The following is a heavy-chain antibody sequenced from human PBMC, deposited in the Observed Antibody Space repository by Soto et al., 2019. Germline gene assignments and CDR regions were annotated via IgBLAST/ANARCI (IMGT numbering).Heavy chain of an antibody. V-gene: IGHV3-30*04. CDR1: GFTFSNYA. Sequence: QVQLVESGGGVVQPGRSLRLSCAASGFTFSNYAIHWVRQAPGKGLEWVALISYDGRKEYYADSVKGRFTLSRDNSKNTGYLQMNSLRAEDTAVYYCARDPMNWGERFDYWCRGTLITVSS. CDR2: ISYDGRKE. CDR3: ARDPMNWGERFDY. J-gene: IGHJ4*02. D-gene: IGHD7-27*01.